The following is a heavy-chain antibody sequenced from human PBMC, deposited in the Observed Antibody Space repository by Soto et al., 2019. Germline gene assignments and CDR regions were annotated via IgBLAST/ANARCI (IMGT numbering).Heavy chain of an antibody. CDR2: IIPIFGTA. Sequence: QVQLVQSGAEVKKPGSSVKVSCKASGGTFSSYAISWVRQAPGQGLEWMGGIIPIFGTANYAQKFQGRVTITADESTSTAYMEQSSLRSEDTAVYYCARDSLPYGSGSYYNVGDYWGQGTLVTVSS. V-gene: IGHV1-69*01. D-gene: IGHD3-10*01. CDR3: ARDSLPYGSGSYYNVGDY. J-gene: IGHJ4*02. CDR1: GGTFSSYA.